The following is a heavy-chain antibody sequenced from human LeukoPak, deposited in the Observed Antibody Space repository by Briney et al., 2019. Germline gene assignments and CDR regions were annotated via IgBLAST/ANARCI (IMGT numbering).Heavy chain of an antibody. CDR1: GGSISSSSYY. V-gene: IGHV4-39*01. D-gene: IGHD3-3*01. J-gene: IGHJ4*02. CDR3: ARQGRTYYDFWSGYYTDLAFDY. Sequence: SETLSLTCTVSGGSISSSSYYWGWIRQPPGKGLEWIGSIYCSGSTYSNPSLKSRVTISVDTSKNQFSLKLSSVTAADTAVYYCARQGRTYYDFWSGYYTDLAFDYWGQGTLVTVSS. CDR2: IYCSGST.